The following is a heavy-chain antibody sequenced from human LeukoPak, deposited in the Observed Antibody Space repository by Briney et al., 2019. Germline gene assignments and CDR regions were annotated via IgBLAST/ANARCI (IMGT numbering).Heavy chain of an antibody. CDR2: IKQDGSEK. D-gene: IGHD5-12*01. CDR3: AREEVDSGYVDYFDY. V-gene: IGHV3-7*01. CDR1: GFTLSSYW. J-gene: IGHJ4*02. Sequence: GGALRLSCAASGFTLSSYWMSWVRQAPGKGLEWVANIKQDGSEKYYVDSVKGRFTISRDNAKNSLYLQMNSLRAEDTAVYYCAREEVDSGYVDYFDYWGQGTLVTVSS.